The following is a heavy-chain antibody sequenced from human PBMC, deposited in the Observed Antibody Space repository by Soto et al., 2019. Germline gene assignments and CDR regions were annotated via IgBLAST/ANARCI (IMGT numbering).Heavy chain of an antibody. CDR2: VGRSGTT. CDR1: GFSLSTYV. CDR3: AKDAVYGDGLWLVAD. V-gene: IGHV3-23*01. J-gene: IGHJ4*02. Sequence: EVQLLESGGGLVQPGGSLRLSCAVSGFSLSTYVMSWVRQAPGKGLEWVSTVGRSGTTFYPDSVRGRFTISRDNSKNTVYLQMNSLRAEDTAMYYCAKDAVYGDGLWLVADWGQGTLVTVS. D-gene: IGHD2-21*02.